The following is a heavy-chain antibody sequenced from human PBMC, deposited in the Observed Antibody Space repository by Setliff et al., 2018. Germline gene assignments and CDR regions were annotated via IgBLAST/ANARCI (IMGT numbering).Heavy chain of an antibody. J-gene: IGHJ6*03. CDR1: GASVSGNSYY. Sequence: KASETLSLTCTVSGASVSGNSYYWGWIRQPPGKGLEWIGSMYYGGGGSTYYNASLTSRVTISVDTSKNQFSLKLNSVTAADTAVYYCARGQVIVAAAPWSHYIDVWGPGTTVTVSS. D-gene: IGHD2-21*01. V-gene: IGHV4-39*07. CDR2: MYYGGGGST. CDR3: ARGQVIVAAAPWSHYIDV.